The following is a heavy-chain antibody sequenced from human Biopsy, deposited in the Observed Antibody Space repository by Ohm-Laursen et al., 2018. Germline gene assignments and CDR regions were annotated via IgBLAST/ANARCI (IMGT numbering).Heavy chain of an antibody. CDR1: GGTFINYA. CDR2: IIPMFGTA. CDR3: CCRSPFGVVIRSNKYYYYGMDV. Sequence: ASVKVSCKASGGTFINYAISWVRQAPGQGLEWMGGIIPMFGTANYAQMFQGRVTISADESTSTSYMELSSLTTEDTAVCYCCCRSPFGVVIRSNKYYYYGMDVWGQGTTVTVSS. D-gene: IGHD3-3*01. J-gene: IGHJ6*02. V-gene: IGHV1-69*13.